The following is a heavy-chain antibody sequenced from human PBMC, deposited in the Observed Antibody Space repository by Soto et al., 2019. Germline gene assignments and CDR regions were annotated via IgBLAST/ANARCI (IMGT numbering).Heavy chain of an antibody. CDR1: GMNFSDYS. V-gene: IGHV3-21*02. Sequence: EVQLEELGGGPVKPGGSLRLTCTASGMNFSDYSMNWVRQAPGKGLEWLSSITSTGAYIYYVDSVKGRFTISRDNAKKSLYLQMDSLRAEDTAVYYCVRVAPTSVSLWFGETQVDYFDFWGQGILVTVSS. J-gene: IGHJ4*02. CDR3: VRVAPTSVSLWFGETQVDYFDF. CDR2: ITSTGAYI. D-gene: IGHD3-10*01.